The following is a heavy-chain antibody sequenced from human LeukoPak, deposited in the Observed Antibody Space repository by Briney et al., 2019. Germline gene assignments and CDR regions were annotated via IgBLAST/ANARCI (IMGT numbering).Heavy chain of an antibody. Sequence: SETLSLTCTVSGGSISSSSYYWGWIRQPPGKGLEWIGSIYYSGSTYYNPSLKSRVTISVDTSKNQFSLKLSSVTAADTAVYYCARDYSSSWGSGYYYGMDVWGQGTTVTVSS. D-gene: IGHD6-13*01. CDR1: GGSISSSSYY. CDR2: IYYSGST. CDR3: ARDYSSSWGSGYYYGMDV. J-gene: IGHJ6*02. V-gene: IGHV4-39*07.